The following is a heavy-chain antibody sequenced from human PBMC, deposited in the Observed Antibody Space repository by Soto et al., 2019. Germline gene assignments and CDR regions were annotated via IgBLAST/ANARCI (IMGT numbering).Heavy chain of an antibody. D-gene: IGHD3-22*01. V-gene: IGHV1-69*05. CDR2: IIPIFGTA. Sequence: SVKVSCKASGGTFSSYAISWVRQAPGQGLEWMGGIIPIFGTANYSQKFQGRVTITRDTSTSTAYMELRGLRSEDTAVYYCAILGTYYFDNSDNYFDFWGQGTLVTVSS. J-gene: IGHJ4*02. CDR3: AILGTYYFDNSDNYFDF. CDR1: GGTFSSYA.